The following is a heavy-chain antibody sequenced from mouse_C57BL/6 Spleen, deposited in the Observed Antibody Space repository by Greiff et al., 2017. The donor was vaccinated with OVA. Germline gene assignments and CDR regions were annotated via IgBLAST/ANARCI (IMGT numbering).Heavy chain of an antibody. D-gene: IGHD2-4*01. V-gene: IGHV5-17*01. J-gene: IGHJ4*01. CDR2: ISSGSSTI. CDR3: ARGLPYAMDY. CDR1: GFTFSDYG. Sequence: EVKVVESGGGLVKPGGSLKLSCAASGFTFSDYGMHWVRQAPEKGLEWVAYISSGSSTIYYADTVKGRFTISRDNAKITLFLQMTSLRSEDTAMYYCARGLPYAMDYWGQGTSVTVSS.